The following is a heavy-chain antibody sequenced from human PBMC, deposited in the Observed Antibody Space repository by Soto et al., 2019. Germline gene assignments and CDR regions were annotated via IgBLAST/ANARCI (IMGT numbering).Heavy chain of an antibody. CDR3: VKVGGKINYFDY. J-gene: IGHJ4*02. D-gene: IGHD3-10*01. CDR1: GFTFSNYA. V-gene: IGHV3-64D*06. Sequence: GGSLRLSCSASGFTFSNYAMHWVRQAPGKGLEYVSAISNNGGRTYYADSVKGRFTISRDNSKDTLYLQMSSLRAEDTAVYYCVKVGGKINYFDYWGQGTLVTVSS. CDR2: ISNNGGRT.